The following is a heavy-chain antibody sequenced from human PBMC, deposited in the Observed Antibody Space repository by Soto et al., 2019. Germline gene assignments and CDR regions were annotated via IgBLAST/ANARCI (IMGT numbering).Heavy chain of an antibody. D-gene: IGHD6-19*01. CDR1: GFTFSDHY. V-gene: IGHV3-72*01. Sequence: EVQLVESGGGLVQPGGSLRLSCAASGFTFSDHYMDWVRQAPGKGLEWVVRSRSKVKSYSTEYAAAVKGRFTVSRDGSKNSLYLQMNSLKAEDTAIDYCIVSIAVSALHDHWGQGTLVTVSS. CDR3: IVSIAVSALHDH. CDR2: SRSKVKSYST. J-gene: IGHJ4*02.